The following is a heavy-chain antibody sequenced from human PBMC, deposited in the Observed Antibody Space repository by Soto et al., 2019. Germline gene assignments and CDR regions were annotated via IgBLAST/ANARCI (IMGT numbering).Heavy chain of an antibody. J-gene: IGHJ4*02. CDR1: GFTFSSYA. V-gene: IGHV3-23*01. CDR2: ISGSGGST. D-gene: IGHD2-15*01. CDR3: AKVSSVVVVAARDY. Sequence: EVQLLESGGGLVQPGGSLRLSCAASGFTFSSYAMSWVRQAPGKGLERVSAISGSGGSTYYADSVKGRFTISRDNSKNTLYLQMNSLRAEDTAVYYCAKVSSVVVVAARDYWGQGTLVTVSS.